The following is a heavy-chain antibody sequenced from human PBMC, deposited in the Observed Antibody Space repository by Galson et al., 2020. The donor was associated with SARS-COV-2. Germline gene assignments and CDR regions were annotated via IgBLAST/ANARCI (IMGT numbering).Heavy chain of an antibody. V-gene: IGHV3-15*07. D-gene: IGHD5-18*01. Sequence: GGSLRLSCVASQFTFMNAWMNWVRQSPGKGLEWVGRITDIADGGTTDYAAPVRGRFTISRDDSKNTLYLQMDSLRTEDTAVYYCTTRQLWYYHDAMDVWGQGTTVKVS. CDR2: ITDIADGGTT. CDR3: TTRQLWYYHDAMDV. CDR1: QFTFMNAW. J-gene: IGHJ6*02.